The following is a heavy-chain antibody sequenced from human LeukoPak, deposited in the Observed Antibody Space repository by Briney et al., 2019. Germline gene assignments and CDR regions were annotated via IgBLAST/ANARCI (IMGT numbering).Heavy chain of an antibody. J-gene: IGHJ3*02. CDR2: IYHSGST. Sequence: SETLSLTCAVSGYFISSGYYWGWIRQPPGKGLEWIGSIYHSGSTYYNPSLKSRVTISVDTSKNQFSLKLSSVTAADTAVYYCASAVVPAAAFDIWGQGTMVTVSS. CDR1: GYFISSGYY. V-gene: IGHV4-38-2*01. CDR3: ASAVVPAAAFDI. D-gene: IGHD2-2*01.